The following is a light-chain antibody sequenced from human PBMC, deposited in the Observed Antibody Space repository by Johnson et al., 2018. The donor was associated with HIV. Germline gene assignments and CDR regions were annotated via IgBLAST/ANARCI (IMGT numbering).Light chain of an antibody. Sequence: QSVLTQPPSVSAAPGQKVTISCSGSTSNIGNNYVSWYQQLPGTAPKLLIYENEKRPSGIPDRFSGSKSGTSATLDITGLQPGDEADYCCGSWDNTLSAFVFGTGTKVTVL. CDR3: GSWDNTLSAFV. CDR2: ENE. CDR1: TSNIGNNY. V-gene: IGLV1-51*01. J-gene: IGLJ1*01.